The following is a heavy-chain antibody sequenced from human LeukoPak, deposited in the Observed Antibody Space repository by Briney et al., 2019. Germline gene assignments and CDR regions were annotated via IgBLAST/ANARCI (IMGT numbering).Heavy chain of an antibody. CDR2: LNPNTSAT. Sequence: ASVKVSCKASGYTFTGYQMHWLRQAPGQGLEWMGWLNPNTSATSYAQKFKGRVTMTRDTSTSTAYMDLTRLRSDDTAVYYCARSHSNWFDRWGQGTLVTVSS. CDR1: GYTFTGYQ. CDR3: ARSHSNWFDR. J-gene: IGHJ5*02. V-gene: IGHV1-2*02.